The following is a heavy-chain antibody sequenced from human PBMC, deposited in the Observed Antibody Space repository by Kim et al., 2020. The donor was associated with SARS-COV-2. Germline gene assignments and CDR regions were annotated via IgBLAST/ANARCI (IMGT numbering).Heavy chain of an antibody. D-gene: IGHD1-26*01. Sequence: TKYSQKFQGRVTITRDTSASTAYMELSSLRSEDTAVYYCARGEWELLLGYWGQGTLVTVSS. V-gene: IGHV1-3*01. J-gene: IGHJ4*02. CDR3: ARGEWELLLGY. CDR2: T.